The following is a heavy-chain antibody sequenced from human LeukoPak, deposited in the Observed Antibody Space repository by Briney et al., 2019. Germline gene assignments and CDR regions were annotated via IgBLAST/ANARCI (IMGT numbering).Heavy chain of an antibody. V-gene: IGHV3-30*18. D-gene: IGHD3-22*01. J-gene: IGHJ3*02. CDR1: GFTFSNNA. CDR2: ISYDGSNK. Sequence: QPGGSLRLSCAASGFTFSNNAMHWVRQAPGKGLEWVAVISYDGSNKYHADSVKGRFTISRDNSKNTLYLQMNSLRAEDTAVYYCANNYYDDSGYYHDAFHIWGQGTRVTVSS. CDR3: ANNYYDDSGYYHDAFHI.